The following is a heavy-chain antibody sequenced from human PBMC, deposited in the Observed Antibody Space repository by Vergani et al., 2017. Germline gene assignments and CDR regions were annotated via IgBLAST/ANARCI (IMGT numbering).Heavy chain of an antibody. J-gene: IGHJ4*02. Sequence: QVQLQESGPGLVKPSQTLSLTCAVSGGSISSGGYSWSWIRQPPGKGLEWIGYIYHSGSTYYNPSIKSRVTISVDRSKNQFSLKLSSVTAADTAVYYCARGAQEYYFDYWGQGTLVTVSS. CDR1: GGSISSGGYS. V-gene: IGHV4-30-2*01. CDR2: IYHSGST. D-gene: IGHD3-10*01. CDR3: ARGAQEYYFDY.